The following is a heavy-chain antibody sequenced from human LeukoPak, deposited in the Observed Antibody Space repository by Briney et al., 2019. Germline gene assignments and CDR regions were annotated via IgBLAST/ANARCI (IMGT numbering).Heavy chain of an antibody. CDR1: GGSISSGSYY. CDR3: ARDLMGVVPAAPRGDAFDI. CDR2: IYTSGST. J-gene: IGHJ3*02. Sequence: SQTLSLTCTVSGGSISSGSYYWSWIRQPAGKGLEWIGRIYTSGSTNYNPSLKSRVTISVDTSKNQFSLKLSSVTAADTAVYYCARDLMGVVPAAPRGDAFDIWGQGTRVTVSS. V-gene: IGHV4-61*02. D-gene: IGHD2-2*01.